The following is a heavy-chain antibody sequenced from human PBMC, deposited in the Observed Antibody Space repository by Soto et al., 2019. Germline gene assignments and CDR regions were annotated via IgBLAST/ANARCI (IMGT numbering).Heavy chain of an antibody. J-gene: IGHJ6*02. V-gene: IGHV3-30*18. D-gene: IGHD6-13*01. CDR1: GFTFSSYG. Sequence: GGSLRLSCAASGFTFSSYGMHWVRQAPGKGLERVAVISYDGSNKYYADSVKGRFTISRDNSKNTLYLQMNSLRAEDTAVYYCAKDRVLGSSSWLYYYYYGMDVWGQGTTVTVSS. CDR2: ISYDGSNK. CDR3: AKDRVLGSSSWLYYYYYGMDV.